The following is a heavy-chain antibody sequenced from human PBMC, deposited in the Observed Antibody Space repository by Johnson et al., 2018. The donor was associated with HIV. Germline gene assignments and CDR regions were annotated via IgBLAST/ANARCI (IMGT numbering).Heavy chain of an antibody. Sequence: VQLVESGGGLVKPGGSLRLSCAASGFTFSNAWMTWVRQAPGKGLEWVGRITSKTDGATTDYAAPVTGRFTISRDDSKNTAYLQMNSLKTEDTALYYCAREGIAVGRGRGAFDIWGQGTMVTVSS. J-gene: IGHJ3*02. V-gene: IGHV3-15*01. CDR1: GFTFSNAW. D-gene: IGHD6-19*01. CDR3: AREGIAVGRGRGAFDI. CDR2: ITSKTDGATT.